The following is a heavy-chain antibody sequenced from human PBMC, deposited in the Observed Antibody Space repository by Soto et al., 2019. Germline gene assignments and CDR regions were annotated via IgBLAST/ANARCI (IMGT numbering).Heavy chain of an antibody. CDR1: GYSFTSQY. V-gene: IGHV1-46*03. CDR3: AREQGVRPGGGGTEPLDI. J-gene: IGHJ3*02. CDR2: INPNGGST. Sequence: QVQLVQSGAEVKKPGASVKISCEASGYSFTSQYVHWVRQAPGQGLEWMGIINPNGGSTTYAQKFQGRVTMTRDTSTSTVYMELSRLTSGDTAVYYCAREQGVRPGGGGTEPLDIWGQGTMVTVAS. D-gene: IGHD3-16*01.